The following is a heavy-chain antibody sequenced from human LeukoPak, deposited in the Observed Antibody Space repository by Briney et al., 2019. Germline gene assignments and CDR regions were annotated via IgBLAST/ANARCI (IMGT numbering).Heavy chain of an antibody. V-gene: IGHV4-59*01. J-gene: IGHJ4*02. D-gene: IGHD6-19*01. Sequence: SETLSLTCTVSDGAISINYWTWIRQPPGKGLEWIGNIYFRGSTNYNPSLKSRVTISGDTSKNQVSLQLTSVTAADTAVYYCARGLGWFLDWGQGTLVTASP. CDR2: IYFRGST. CDR3: ARGLGWFLD. CDR1: DGAISINY.